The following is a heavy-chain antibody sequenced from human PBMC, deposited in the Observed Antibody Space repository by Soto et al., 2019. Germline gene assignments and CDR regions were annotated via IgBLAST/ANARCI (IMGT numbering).Heavy chain of an antibody. J-gene: IGHJ4*02. CDR2: IKQDGSDK. D-gene: IGHD1-26*01. CDR1: GFSFSSFW. CDR3: ARDVSGKLGHDS. Sequence: EVQLVEFGGGLVQPGGSLRLSCAASGFSFSSFWMSWVRRAPGKGLEWVANIKQDGSDKNYMGSVKGRFTISRDNAKNSLFLQMNSLRVEDTAMYYCARDVSGKLGHDSWGQGTLVTVSS. V-gene: IGHV3-7*01.